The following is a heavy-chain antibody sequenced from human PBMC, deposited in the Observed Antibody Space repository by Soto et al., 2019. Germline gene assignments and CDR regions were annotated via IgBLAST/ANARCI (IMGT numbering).Heavy chain of an antibody. CDR1: GFNVSNTY. CDR2: IYTAGGT. V-gene: IGHV3-53*02. Sequence: EVQLVETGGGLIQPGGSLRLSCAASGFNVSNTYMTWVRQPPGKGLECVSVIYTAGGTNYADSVKGRFIISSDNSKNTLYLQLNSLRAEDTAVYYCARALPVAKGGFDPWGQGTLVTVSS. J-gene: IGHJ5*02. D-gene: IGHD2-2*01. CDR3: ARALPVAKGGFDP.